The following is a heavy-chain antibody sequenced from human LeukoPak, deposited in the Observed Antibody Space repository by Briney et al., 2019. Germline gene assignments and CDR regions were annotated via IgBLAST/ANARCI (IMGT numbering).Heavy chain of an antibody. D-gene: IGHD2-15*01. Sequence: GASVTVSCKASGYTFTSHGMSWVRQAPGQGLEWMGWISGYSGDTNYAQKFRGRVTMTTDTSTSTAYLELRSLRSDDTAVYYCARGYCGRGTCYLLYWGQGTLVTVSS. CDR2: ISGYSGDT. CDR3: ARGYCGRGTCYLLY. J-gene: IGHJ4*02. V-gene: IGHV1-18*01. CDR1: GYTFTSHG.